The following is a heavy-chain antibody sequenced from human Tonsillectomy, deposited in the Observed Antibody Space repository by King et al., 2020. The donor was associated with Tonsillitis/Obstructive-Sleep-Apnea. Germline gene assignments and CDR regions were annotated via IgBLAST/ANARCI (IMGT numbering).Heavy chain of an antibody. CDR2: INGINGVI. CDR1: GFTFSTHA. Sequence: VQLVESGGGLVQPGGSLRLSCVASGFTFSTHAMTWVRQAPGKGPECVSGINGINGVIYYADLGKGRFTISRDNSKNTLYLQMNSLRADDTALYYCAKDFAAVTGDPGSWGQGTLVTVSS. D-gene: IGHD6-19*01. V-gene: IGHV3-23*04. J-gene: IGHJ5*02. CDR3: AKDFAAVTGDPGS.